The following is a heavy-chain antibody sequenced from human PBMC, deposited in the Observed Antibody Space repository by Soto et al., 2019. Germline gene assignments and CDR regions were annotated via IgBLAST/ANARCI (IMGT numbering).Heavy chain of an antibody. CDR2: INHSGST. V-gene: IGHV4-34*01. J-gene: IGHJ4*02. Sequence: SETLSLTCAVYGGSFSGYYWSWIRQPPGKGLEWIGEINHSGSTNYNPSLKSRVTISVDTSKNQFSLKLSSVTAADTAVYYCARLPISITIFGVVIGPIDYWGQGTLVTVSS. D-gene: IGHD3-3*01. CDR1: GGSFSGYY. CDR3: ARLPISITIFGVVIGPIDY.